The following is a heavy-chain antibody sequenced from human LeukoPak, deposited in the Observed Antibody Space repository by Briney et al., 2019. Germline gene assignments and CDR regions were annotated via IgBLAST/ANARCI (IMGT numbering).Heavy chain of an antibody. J-gene: IGHJ4*02. Sequence: RASVKVSCKASGYTFTSYYMHWVRQAPGQGLEWMGIINPSGGSTSYAQKFQGRVTMTRDTSTSTVYMEPSSLRSEDTAVYYCAKPPGCLVGRTTISCDYWGQGTLVTVSS. D-gene: IGHD1-1*01. CDR2: INPSGGST. CDR1: GYTFTSYY. CDR3: AKPPGCLVGRTTISCDY. V-gene: IGHV1-46*01.